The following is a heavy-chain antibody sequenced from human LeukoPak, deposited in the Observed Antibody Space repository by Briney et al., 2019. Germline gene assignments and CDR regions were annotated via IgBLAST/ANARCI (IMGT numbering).Heavy chain of an antibody. V-gene: IGHV3-21*01. CDR1: GFTFSSYS. CDR2: ISSSSSYI. CDR3: ARDFTGYCSSTSCYTDYYYGMDV. D-gene: IGHD2-2*02. J-gene: IGHJ6*02. Sequence: GGSLRLSCAASGFTFSSYSMNWVRQAPGKGLEWVSSISSSSSYIYYADSVKGRFTISRDNAKNSLYLQMNSLRAEDTAVYYCARDFTGYCSSTSCYTDYYYGMDVWGQGTTVTVSS.